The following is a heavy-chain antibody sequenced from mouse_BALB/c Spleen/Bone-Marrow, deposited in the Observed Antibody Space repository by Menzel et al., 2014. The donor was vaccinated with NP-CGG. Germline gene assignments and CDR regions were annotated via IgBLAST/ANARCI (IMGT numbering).Heavy chain of an antibody. Sequence: EVKLVESGGGLVQPGGSLKLSCAASGFTFSSYGMSWVRQTPDKRLELVACINSNGGSTYYPASVKGRFTISRDNAKNTLSQQMSSLKSEDTAMYYCARGNYGNYVDYFDYWGQGTTLTVSS. D-gene: IGHD2-1*01. CDR1: GFTFSSYG. CDR3: ARGNYGNYVDYFDY. V-gene: IGHV5-6-3*01. CDR2: INSNGGST. J-gene: IGHJ2*01.